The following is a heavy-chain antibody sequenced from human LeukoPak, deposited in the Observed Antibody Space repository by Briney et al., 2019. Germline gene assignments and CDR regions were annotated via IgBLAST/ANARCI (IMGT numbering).Heavy chain of an antibody. CDR1: GFTFSSYA. Sequence: GGSLRLSCAASGFTFSSYAMSWVRQAPGKGLEWVSAISGSGGSTYYADSVKGRFTISRDNSKNTLYLQMNSLRAEDTAVYYCAKDLYGYNYYDSSGLDAFDIWGQGTMVTVSS. J-gene: IGHJ3*02. V-gene: IGHV3-23*01. CDR3: AKDLYGYNYYDSSGLDAFDI. CDR2: ISGSGGST. D-gene: IGHD3-22*01.